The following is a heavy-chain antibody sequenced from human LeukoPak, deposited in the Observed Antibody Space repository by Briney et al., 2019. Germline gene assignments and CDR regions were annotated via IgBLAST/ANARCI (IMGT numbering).Heavy chain of an antibody. J-gene: IGHJ4*02. CDR1: GFTFSNYE. CDR3: ASALSSTYYDSMGDY. V-gene: IGHV3-48*03. CDR2: ISSSGSAM. D-gene: IGHD3-3*01. Sequence: PGGSLRLSCAAFGFTFSNYEMNWVRQAPGKGLEWVSCISSSGSAMNYADSVKGRFTISRDNAKNSLYLQMNSLRAEDTAVYYCASALSSTYYDSMGDYWGQGTLVTVSS.